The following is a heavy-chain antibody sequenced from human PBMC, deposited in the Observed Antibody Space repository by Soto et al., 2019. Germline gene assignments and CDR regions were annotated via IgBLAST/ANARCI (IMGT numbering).Heavy chain of an antibody. D-gene: IGHD3-16*01. J-gene: IGHJ6*02. CDR3: AGGWHLEGGAMDA. CDR2: INTGNGNT. V-gene: IGHV1-3*04. Sequence: GASVKVSCKASGYTFTSQNMHWVRQAPGQRHEWLGWINTGNGNTKYSQKFQGRVTITRDTSANTAHMELSSLTSEDTAVYYCAGGWHLEGGAMDAWGQGTTVTVSS. CDR1: GYTFTSQN.